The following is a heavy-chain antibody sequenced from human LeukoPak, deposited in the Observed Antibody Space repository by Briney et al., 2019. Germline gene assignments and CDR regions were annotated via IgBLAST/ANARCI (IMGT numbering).Heavy chain of an antibody. V-gene: IGHV1-2*02. CDR3: ARDLPDIVDHNWFDP. Sequence: ASVKVSCKASGYTFTGYYMHWVRQAPGQGLEWMGWINPNSGGTNYAQKLQGRVTMTTDTSTSTAYMELRSLRSDDTAVYYCARDLPDIVDHNWFDPWGQGTLVTVSS. CDR2: INPNSGGT. J-gene: IGHJ5*02. CDR1: GYTFTGYY. D-gene: IGHD2-15*01.